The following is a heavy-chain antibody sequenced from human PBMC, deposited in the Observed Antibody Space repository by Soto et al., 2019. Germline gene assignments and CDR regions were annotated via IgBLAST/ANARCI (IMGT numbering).Heavy chain of an antibody. CDR2: IPSRAGDNK. D-gene: IGHD3-22*01. CDR1: GFTFSNYV. V-gene: IGHV3-30-3*01. CDR3: AREDESSCHAGTCHH. J-gene: IGHJ1*01. Sequence: QVQLVESGGGVVQPGRSLRLSCAASGFTFSNYVIHWVRQAPGKGLEWVALIPSRAGDNKQYADSVKGRFTISRDNSKNTLSLQIDSLRAEDTAVYYCAREDESSCHAGTCHHWGQGTQVTVSS.